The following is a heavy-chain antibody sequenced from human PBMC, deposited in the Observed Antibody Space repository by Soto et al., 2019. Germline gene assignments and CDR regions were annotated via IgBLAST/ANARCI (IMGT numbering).Heavy chain of an antibody. CDR3: ARWGIAAGDY. CDR2: IWYDGSNK. CDR1: GFTFNSYG. V-gene: IGHV3-33*01. D-gene: IGHD6-13*01. Sequence: QVQLVESGGGVVQPGRSLRLSCAASGFTFNSYGMHWVRQAPRKGLGWVAVIWYDGSNKEYADSVKGRFNISRDNSKNTLYLQMNSLRAEDTAVYYCARWGIAAGDYWGQGTLVTVSS. J-gene: IGHJ4*02.